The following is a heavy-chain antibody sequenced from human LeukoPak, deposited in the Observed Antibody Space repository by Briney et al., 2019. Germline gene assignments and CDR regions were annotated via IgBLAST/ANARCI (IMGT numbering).Heavy chain of an antibody. CDR2: ITSNGDST. CDR3: VKDQGEYSSTWYYFDS. J-gene: IGHJ4*02. CDR1: GFIFSTYP. Sequence: PGGSLRLSCSTSGFIFSTYPMHSVRQPPGKGLEYISGITSNGDSTSYAASVKGRFTISRDNSKNTLSLHMSSLRAEDTAVYYCVKDQGEYSSTWYYFDSWGQGTLVTVSS. D-gene: IGHD6-13*01. V-gene: IGHV3-64D*06.